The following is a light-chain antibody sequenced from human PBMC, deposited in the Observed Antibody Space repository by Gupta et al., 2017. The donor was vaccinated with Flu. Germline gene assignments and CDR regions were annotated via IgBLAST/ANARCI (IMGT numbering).Light chain of an antibody. CDR3: QECYNTFI. CDR2: AAS. V-gene: IGKV1-39*01. J-gene: IGKJ3*01. CDR1: QDISNY. Sequence: IPMPRSPSSLSASVGDRVTITCQASQDISNYLNWYQQKPGKAPKVLIYAASSLQAGVPSRFSGSGSGTDLTLTISRLQPEDFATYYCQECYNTFIFGPGTKVEIK.